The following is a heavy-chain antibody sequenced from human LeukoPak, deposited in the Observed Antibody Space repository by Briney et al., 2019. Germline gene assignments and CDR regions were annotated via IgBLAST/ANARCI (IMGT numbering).Heavy chain of an antibody. CDR1: GFTFSSYA. D-gene: IGHD2-15*01. V-gene: IGHV3-23*01. Sequence: GGSLRLSCAASGFTFSSYAMSWVRQAPGKGLEWVSAISGSGGSTYYADSVKGRFTISRDNSKNTLYLQMNSLRAEDTALYYCARDPVGVVVVAAADYFDYWGQGTLVTVSS. J-gene: IGHJ4*02. CDR2: ISGSGGST. CDR3: ARDPVGVVVVAAADYFDY.